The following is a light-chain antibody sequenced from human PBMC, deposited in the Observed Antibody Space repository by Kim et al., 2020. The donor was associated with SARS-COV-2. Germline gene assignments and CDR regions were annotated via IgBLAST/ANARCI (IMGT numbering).Light chain of an antibody. CDR2: GKN. CDR3: NSRDSSTNQVV. CDR1: SLRSYY. Sequence: SSELTQDPAVSVALGQTVRITCQGDSLRSYYASWYQQKPGQAPVLVIYGKNNRPSGIPDRFSGSSSGNTASLTITGAQAEDEADYYCNSRDSSTNQVVFGGGTQLTVL. J-gene: IGLJ2*01. V-gene: IGLV3-19*01.